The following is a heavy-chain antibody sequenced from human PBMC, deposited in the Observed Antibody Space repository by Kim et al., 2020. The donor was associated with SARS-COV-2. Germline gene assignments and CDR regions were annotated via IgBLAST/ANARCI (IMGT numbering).Heavy chain of an antibody. Sequence: SETLSLTCAVYGGSFSGYYWSWIRQPPGKGLEWIGEINHSGSTNYNPSLKSRVTISVDTSKNQFSLKLSSVTAADTAVYYCARRDSSSSPSDYWGQGTLVTVSS. CDR3: ARRDSSSSPSDY. D-gene: IGHD6-13*01. CDR1: GGSFSGYY. J-gene: IGHJ4*02. V-gene: IGHV4-34*01. CDR2: INHSGST.